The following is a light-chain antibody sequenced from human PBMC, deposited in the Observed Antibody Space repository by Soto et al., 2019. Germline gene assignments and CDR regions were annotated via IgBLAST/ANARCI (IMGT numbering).Light chain of an antibody. CDR3: QQYNTSPLT. V-gene: IGKV3-20*01. J-gene: IGKJ1*01. CDR2: GAS. Sequence: EIVLTQSPGTLSLSPVERAAFACMGSQSVSSSYIAWYQQKRGQAPRRLIYGASIRATGIPDRFSGSGSGTDFTLTISRLEPEDFALYYCQQYNTSPLTFGQGTKVDIK. CDR1: QSVSSSY.